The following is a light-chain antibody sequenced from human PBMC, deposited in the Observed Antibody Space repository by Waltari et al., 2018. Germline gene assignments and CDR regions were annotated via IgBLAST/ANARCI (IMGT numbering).Light chain of an antibody. J-gene: IGLJ2*01. CDR2: EVS. V-gene: IGLV2-8*01. CDR1: SSSGGGCNY. Sequence: SALPQPPSASGSPGQSVTIPCTGTSSSGGGCNYVSWYQQHPGKAPTLMIYEVSNRPSGVPDRFSGSKSGDTASLTVSGPQAEDEADYCCSPYAGSTPFGGGTKLTVL. CDR3: SPYAGSTP.